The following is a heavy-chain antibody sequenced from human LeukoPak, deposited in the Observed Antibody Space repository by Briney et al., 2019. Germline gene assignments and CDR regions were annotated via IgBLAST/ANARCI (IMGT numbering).Heavy chain of an antibody. CDR2: ISAYNGNT. J-gene: IGHJ4*02. CDR1: GYTLTELS. Sequence: ASVKVSCKVSGYTLTELSMHWVRQAPGQGLEWMGWISAYNGNTNYAQKLQGRVTMTTDTSTSTAYMELRSLRSDDTAVYYCARMPYSSGWYWLDYWGQGTLVTVSS. D-gene: IGHD6-19*01. CDR3: ARMPYSSGWYWLDY. V-gene: IGHV1-18*01.